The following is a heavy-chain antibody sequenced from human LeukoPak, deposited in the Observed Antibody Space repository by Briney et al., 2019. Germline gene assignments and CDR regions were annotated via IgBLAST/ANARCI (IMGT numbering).Heavy chain of an antibody. V-gene: IGHV3-23*01. CDR2: ISGSGGST. J-gene: IGHJ4*02. CDR3: ARDLRYYDILTGYEPR. CDR1: GFTFSSYA. D-gene: IGHD3-9*01. Sequence: HPGGSLRLSCAASGFTFSSYAMSWVRQAPGKGLEWVSAISGSGGSTYYADSVKGRFTISRDNSKNTLYLQMSSLRAEDTAVYYCARDLRYYDILTGYEPRRGQGTLVTVSS.